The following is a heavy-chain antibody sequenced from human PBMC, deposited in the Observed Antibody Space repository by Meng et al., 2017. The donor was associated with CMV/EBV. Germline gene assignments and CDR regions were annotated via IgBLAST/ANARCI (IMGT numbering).Heavy chain of an antibody. CDR2: INPNSGGT. J-gene: IGHJ4*02. CDR1: GYTFTGYY. Sequence: ASVKVSCKASGYTFTGYYMHWVRQATGQGLEWMGWINPNSGGTNYAQKFQGRVTMTRDTSISTAYMELSRLRSDDTAVYYCARDLGGISSTVYWGQGTLVTVSS. CDR3: ARDLGGISSTVY. V-gene: IGHV1-2*02. D-gene: IGHD2-2*01.